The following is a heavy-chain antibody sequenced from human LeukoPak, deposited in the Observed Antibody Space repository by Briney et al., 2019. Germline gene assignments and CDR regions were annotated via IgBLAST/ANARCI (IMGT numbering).Heavy chain of an antibody. Sequence: GGSLRLSCAASGFTFSSYWMSWVRQASGKGLEWVANIKQDGSEKYYVDSVKGRFTISRDNAKNSLYLQMNSLRAEDTAVYYCARVRRGSYSAFDIWGQGTMVTVSS. D-gene: IGHD1-26*01. CDR3: ARVRRGSYSAFDI. CDR2: IKQDGSEK. V-gene: IGHV3-7*01. J-gene: IGHJ3*02. CDR1: GFTFSSYW.